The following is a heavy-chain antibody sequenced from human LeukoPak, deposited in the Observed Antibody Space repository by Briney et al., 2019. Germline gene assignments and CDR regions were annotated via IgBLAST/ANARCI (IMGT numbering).Heavy chain of an antibody. Sequence: PGRSLRLSCAASGFTFSSYAMHWVRQAPGKGLEWVAVISYDGSNKYYADSVKGRFTISRDNSKNTLYLQMNSLRAEDTAVYYCARGLPSGSYYFDYWGQGTLVTVSS. V-gene: IGHV3-30-3*01. J-gene: IGHJ4*02. D-gene: IGHD1-26*01. CDR1: GFTFSSYA. CDR2: ISYDGSNK. CDR3: ARGLPSGSYYFDY.